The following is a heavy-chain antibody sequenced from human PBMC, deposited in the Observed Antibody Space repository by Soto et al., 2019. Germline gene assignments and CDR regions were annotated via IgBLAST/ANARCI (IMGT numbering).Heavy chain of an antibody. CDR3: ARYCSGGSCYYSVVDY. D-gene: IGHD2-15*01. Sequence: GGSLRLSCAASGFTFSSYWMHWVRQAPGKGLVWVSRINSDGSSTSYADSVEGRFTISRDNAKNTLYLQMNSLRAEDTAVYYCARYCSGGSCYYSVVDYWGQGTLVTVSS. V-gene: IGHV3-74*01. J-gene: IGHJ4*02. CDR1: GFTFSSYW. CDR2: INSDGSST.